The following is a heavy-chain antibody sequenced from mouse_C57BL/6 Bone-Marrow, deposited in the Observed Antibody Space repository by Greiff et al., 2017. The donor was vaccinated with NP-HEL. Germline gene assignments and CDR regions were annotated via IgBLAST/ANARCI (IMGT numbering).Heavy chain of an antibody. CDR1: GFSLTSYG. CDR3: AKDNSNYYGSSFWYFDV. Sequence: VQLQQSGPGLVQPSQSLSITCTVSGFSLTSYGVHWVRQPPGKGLEWLGVIWSGGSTDYNAAFISRLSISKDNSKSQVFFKMNSLQADDTAIYYCAKDNSNYYGSSFWYFDVWGTGTTVTVSS. CDR2: IWSGGST. D-gene: IGHD1-1*01. V-gene: IGHV2-4*01. J-gene: IGHJ1*03.